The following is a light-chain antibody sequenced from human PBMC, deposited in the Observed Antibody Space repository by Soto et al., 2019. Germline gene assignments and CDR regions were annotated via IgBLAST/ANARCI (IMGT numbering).Light chain of an antibody. V-gene: IGKV3D-20*02. J-gene: IGKJ3*01. CDR2: ATS. Sequence: EVVLRQSPGTLSLSPGARATLSCMASQSVSSSYLAWYQQKPGQAPRLLIYATSNRATGIPARFSGSGSGTDFTLTISSLEPEDFAVYYCQQRSSWPFTFGPGTKVDIK. CDR1: QSVSSSY. CDR3: QQRSSWPFT.